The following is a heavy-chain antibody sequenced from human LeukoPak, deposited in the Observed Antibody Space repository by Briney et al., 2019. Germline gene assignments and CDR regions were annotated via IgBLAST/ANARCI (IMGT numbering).Heavy chain of an antibody. Sequence: SETLSLTCSVSGGSFTSGPYYWNWIRQPAGRGLEWIGRIQTSGRVNYSPSLKTRVSIFLDTPKNLLSLHLRSVTAADTAVYYCARDRGSGDYGDYFDSWGQGTQVTVSS. D-gene: IGHD4-17*01. CDR2: IQTSGRV. J-gene: IGHJ4*02. CDR3: ARDRGSGDYGDYFDS. V-gene: IGHV4-61*02. CDR1: GGSFTSGPYY.